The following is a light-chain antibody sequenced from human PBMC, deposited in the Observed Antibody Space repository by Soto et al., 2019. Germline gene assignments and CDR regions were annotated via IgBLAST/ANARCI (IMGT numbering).Light chain of an antibody. V-gene: IGLV1-44*01. Sequence: VLTQPPSSSGTPGQRVTISCSGSSSNIESNTVYWYQQLPGMAPRLLIHTNDRRPSGVPDRFSGSKSGTSASLAISGLQSEDEADYYCLAWDDSLNGNLFGTGTKVTVL. CDR1: SSNIESNT. J-gene: IGLJ1*01. CDR3: LAWDDSLNGNL. CDR2: TND.